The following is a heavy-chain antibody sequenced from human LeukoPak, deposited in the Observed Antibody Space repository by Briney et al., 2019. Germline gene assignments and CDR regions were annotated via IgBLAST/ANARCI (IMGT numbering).Heavy chain of an antibody. D-gene: IGHD1-26*01. V-gene: IGHV3-30-3*01. CDR3: ARAGGSQGDDNWFDP. Sequence: PGRSLRLSCAVSGFTFSSYAMHWVRQAPGKGLEWVAVISYDGSNKYYADSVKGRFTISRDNSKNTLYVQMNSLRAEDTAVYYCARAGGSQGDDNWFDPWGQGTLVTVSS. J-gene: IGHJ5*02. CDR1: GFTFSSYA. CDR2: ISYDGSNK.